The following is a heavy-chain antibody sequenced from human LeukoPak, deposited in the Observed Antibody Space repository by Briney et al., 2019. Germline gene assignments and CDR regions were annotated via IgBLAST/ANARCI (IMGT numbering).Heavy chain of an antibody. D-gene: IGHD3-3*01. CDR1: GFTLNDYY. CDR2: ISSSSSTI. Sequence: PGGSLRLSCAASGFTLNDYYMNWVRQAPGKGLEWVSYISSSSSTIYYADSVKGRFTISRDNAKNSLYLQMNSLRAEDTAVYYCASDYDFWSGYPNYYYMDVWGKGTTVTVSS. J-gene: IGHJ6*03. V-gene: IGHV3-48*01. CDR3: ASDYDFWSGYPNYYYMDV.